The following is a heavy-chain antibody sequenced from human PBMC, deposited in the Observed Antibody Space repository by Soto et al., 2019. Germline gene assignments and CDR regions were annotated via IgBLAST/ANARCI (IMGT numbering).Heavy chain of an antibody. D-gene: IGHD3-22*01. Sequence: EVQLLESGGGLVQPGGSLRLSCAASGFTFSSYAMSWFRQAPGKGLEWVSAISGSGGSTYYADSVKGRFTISRDNSKNTLYLQMNSLRAEDTAVYYCAANRGYNYYYGMDVWGQGTTVTVSS. CDR3: AANRGYNYYYGMDV. V-gene: IGHV3-23*01. CDR2: ISGSGGST. CDR1: GFTFSSYA. J-gene: IGHJ6*02.